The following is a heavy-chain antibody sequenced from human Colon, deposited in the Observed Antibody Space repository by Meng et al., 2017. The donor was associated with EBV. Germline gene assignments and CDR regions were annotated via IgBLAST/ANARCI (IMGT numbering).Heavy chain of an antibody. CDR3: ATQESRDGHNPY. CDR2: MYHSGTT. CDR1: GGSIRSSYW. Sequence: QLQESGPGRVKPSGTLSPTCVVSGGSIRSSYWWSWVRQSPGTGLEWIGEMYHSGTTNYNPSLKSRVTISMGKSNNQLSLKLNSVTAADTAVYYCATQESRDGHNPYWGQGTLVTVSS. V-gene: IGHV4-4*02. D-gene: IGHD5-24*01. J-gene: IGHJ4*02.